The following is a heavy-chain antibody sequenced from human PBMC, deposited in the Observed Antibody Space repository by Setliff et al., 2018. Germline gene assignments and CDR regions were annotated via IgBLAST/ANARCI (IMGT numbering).Heavy chain of an antibody. CDR1: GASLSGGSGGSFY. V-gene: IGHV4-39*01. J-gene: IGHJ4*02. Sequence: SETLSLTCTVSGASLSGGSGGSFYWAWIRQPPGKGLEWIGSVLSSGTTFYNPALKSPVTISVDTSNNQFSLNLKSVTAADTAVYFCARTGTYRYFDFWGQGTQVTVSS. CDR3: ARTGTYRYFDF. CDR2: VLSSGTT. D-gene: IGHD1-1*01.